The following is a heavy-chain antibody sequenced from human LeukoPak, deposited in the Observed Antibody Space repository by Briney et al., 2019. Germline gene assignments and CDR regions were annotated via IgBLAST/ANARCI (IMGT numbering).Heavy chain of an antibody. CDR1: GGSFSGYI. Sequence: SETLSLTCAVYGGSFSGYIWGWIRQAPGKGLEWIGEISHNGKNIHSPSLKSRVTTSLDTAKNQFSLQLNSVTAADTAVYYCARLAKCTSTCRGKYWYFDVWGRGTLVTVSS. J-gene: IGHJ2*01. CDR3: ARLAKCTSTCRGKYWYFDV. V-gene: IGHV4-34*01. D-gene: IGHD2-8*01. CDR2: ISHNGKN.